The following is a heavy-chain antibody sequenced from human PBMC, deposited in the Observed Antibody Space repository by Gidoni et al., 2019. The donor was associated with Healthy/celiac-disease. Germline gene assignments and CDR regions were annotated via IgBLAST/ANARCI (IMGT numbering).Heavy chain of an antibody. CDR1: GFTFSSYA. CDR3: AKTYCGGDCYPDAFDI. Sequence: EVQLLESGGGLVQPGGSLRLSCAASGFTFSSYAMSWVRQAPGKGLEWVSAISGSGGSTYYADSGKGRFTISRDNSKNTLYLQMNSLRAEDTAVYYCAKTYCGGDCYPDAFDIWGQGTMVTVSS. V-gene: IGHV3-23*01. J-gene: IGHJ3*02. CDR2: ISGSGGST. D-gene: IGHD2-21*01.